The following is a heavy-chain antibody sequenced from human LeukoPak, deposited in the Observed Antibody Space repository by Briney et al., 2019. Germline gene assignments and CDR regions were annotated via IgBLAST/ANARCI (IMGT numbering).Heavy chain of an antibody. Sequence: SETLSLTCAVFSGSFSGFYWNWIRQPPGKGLEWIGEINHSGNANYNPSLKSRVTISVDTSKNQFSLKLSSVTAADTAVYYCARRVTGFDPWGQGTLVTVSS. CDR1: SGSFSGFY. J-gene: IGHJ5*02. D-gene: IGHD5-18*01. CDR2: INHSGNA. CDR3: ARRVTGFDP. V-gene: IGHV4-34*01.